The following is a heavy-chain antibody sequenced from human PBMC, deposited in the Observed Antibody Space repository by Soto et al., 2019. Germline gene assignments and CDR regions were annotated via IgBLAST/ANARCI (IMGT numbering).Heavy chain of an antibody. CDR3: ASKHSSRAFDY. V-gene: IGHV3-74*01. J-gene: IGHJ4*02. CDR2: INSDGSST. CDR1: GFTFSSYW. Sequence: EVQLVESGGGLVQPGGSLRLSCAASGFTFSSYWMHWVRQAPGKGLVWVSRINSDGSSTTYADSVKGGFTISRDNAKNTVYLQMNSLRAEDTAVYYCASKHSSRAFDYWGQGTLVTVSS. D-gene: IGHD6-13*01.